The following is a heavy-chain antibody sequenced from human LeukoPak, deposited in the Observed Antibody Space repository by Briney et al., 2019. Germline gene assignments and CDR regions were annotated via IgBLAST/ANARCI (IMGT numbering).Heavy chain of an antibody. V-gene: IGHV5-51*01. Sequence: GESLKISCKASGYSFTNYWIAWVRQMPGKGLEWMGLIYPADSHTKYSPSFEGQVTISVDKSINTAYLQWNSLKASDTAIYYCARQSYLSVQLWDGFRGWFDPWGQGTLVTVSS. J-gene: IGHJ5*02. CDR2: IYPADSHT. CDR3: ARQSYLSVQLWDGFRGWFDP. CDR1: GYSFTNYW. D-gene: IGHD2-21*01.